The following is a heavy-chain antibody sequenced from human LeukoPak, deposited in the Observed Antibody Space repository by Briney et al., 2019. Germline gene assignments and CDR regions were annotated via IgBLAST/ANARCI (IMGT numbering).Heavy chain of an antibody. CDR3: ARHPYSGRYHFDY. CDR1: GYIFTVYY. Sequence: ASVKVSCKASGYIFTVYYMHWVRQAPGQGLEWMGWINPNSGGTNSAQKFQGRVTMTRATSISTAYMELSRLTSDDTAVYSCARHPYSGRYHFDYWGQGTLVTVSS. CDR2: INPNSGGT. J-gene: IGHJ4*02. V-gene: IGHV1-2*02. D-gene: IGHD1-26*01.